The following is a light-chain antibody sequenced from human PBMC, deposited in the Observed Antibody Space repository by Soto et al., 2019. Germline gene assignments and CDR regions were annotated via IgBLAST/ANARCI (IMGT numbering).Light chain of an antibody. Sequence: EVVLTQSPGTLSLSPGERATLSCRASQSVSNNYFAWYQQKPGQATRLLIFGSSDRATGIPDRFSGSGSGTDFTLTISRLEPEDFAVYSCQQYGSSPPYTFGQGTKLEIK. CDR1: QSVSNNY. J-gene: IGKJ2*01. CDR2: GSS. CDR3: QQYGSSPPYT. V-gene: IGKV3-20*01.